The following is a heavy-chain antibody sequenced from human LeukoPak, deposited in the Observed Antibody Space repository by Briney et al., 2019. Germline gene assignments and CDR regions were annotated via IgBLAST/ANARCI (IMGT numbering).Heavy chain of an antibody. Sequence: GASVKVSCKASGGTFSSYAISWVRQAPGQGLEWMGGIIPIFGTANYAQKFQGRVTITTDESTSTAYMKLSSLRSEDTAVYYCARYLPAVDAFDIWGQGTMVTVSS. CDR2: IIPIFGTA. CDR1: GGTFSSYA. D-gene: IGHD2-2*01. V-gene: IGHV1-69*05. J-gene: IGHJ3*02. CDR3: ARYLPAVDAFDI.